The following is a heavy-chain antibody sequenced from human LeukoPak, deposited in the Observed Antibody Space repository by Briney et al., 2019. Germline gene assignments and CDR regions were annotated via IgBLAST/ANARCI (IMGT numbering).Heavy chain of an antibody. J-gene: IGHJ4*02. CDR3: ARGGGSYSY. CDR2: MNPNSGNT. V-gene: IGHV1-8*02. Sequence: GASVKVSCKASGGTFSSYAISWVQQAPGQGLEWMGWMNPNSGNTGYAQKFQGRVTMTRNTSISTAYMELSSLRSEDTAVYYCARGGGSYSYWGQGTLVTVSS. D-gene: IGHD1-26*01. CDR1: GGTFSSYA.